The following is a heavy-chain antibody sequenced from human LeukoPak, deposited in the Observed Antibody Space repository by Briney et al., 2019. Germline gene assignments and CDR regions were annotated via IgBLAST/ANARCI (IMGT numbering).Heavy chain of an antibody. CDR2: IHYSEST. CDR1: GGSISSSY. D-gene: IGHD4-23*01. Sequence: SETLSLTCTVSGGSISSSYWSWIRQPPGKGLEWIGYIHYSESTNYNPSLKSRVTISVDTSKNQFSLKLSSVTATDTAVYYCARHYGGYSSFDYWGQGTLVTVSS. CDR3: ARHYGGYSSFDY. V-gene: IGHV4-59*08. J-gene: IGHJ4*02.